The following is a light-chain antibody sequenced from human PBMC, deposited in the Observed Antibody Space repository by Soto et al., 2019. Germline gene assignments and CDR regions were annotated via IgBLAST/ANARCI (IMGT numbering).Light chain of an antibody. CDR3: QQFSSYPLT. CDR2: GAS. V-gene: IGKV3-20*01. Sequence: EIMMTQSPATLSVSPGERATLSCRASQSVSSNLAWYQQKPGQAPRLPIYGASSRATGIPDRFSGGGSGTDFTLTISRLEPEDFAVYYCQQFSSYPLTFGGGTKVDIK. CDR1: QSVSSN. J-gene: IGKJ4*01.